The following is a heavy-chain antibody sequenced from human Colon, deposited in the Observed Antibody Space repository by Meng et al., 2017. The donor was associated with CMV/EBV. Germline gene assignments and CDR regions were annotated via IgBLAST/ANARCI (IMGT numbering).Heavy chain of an antibody. V-gene: IGHV3-7*01. J-gene: IGHJ6*02. D-gene: IGHD4-11*01. CDR3: VLVYSPDYYYYGMDV. Sequence: GGSLRLSCAASGFTFSSYWMSWVRQAPGKGLEWVANIKQDGSEKYYVDSVKGRFTISRDNAKNSLYLQMNSLRAEDTAVYYCVLVYSPDYYYYGMDVWGRGTTVTVSS. CDR2: IKQDGSEK. CDR1: GFTFSSYW.